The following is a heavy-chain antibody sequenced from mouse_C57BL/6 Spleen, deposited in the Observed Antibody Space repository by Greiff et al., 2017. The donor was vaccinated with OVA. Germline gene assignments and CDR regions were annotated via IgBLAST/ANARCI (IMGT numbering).Heavy chain of an antibody. J-gene: IGHJ4*01. CDR2: ISSGGSYT. V-gene: IGHV5-6*01. D-gene: IGHD1-1*01. CDR3: ARQGGSVEGGYYAMDY. CDR1: GFTFSSYG. Sequence: VQLKESGGDLVKPGGSLKLSCAASGFTFSSYGMSWVRQTPDKRLEWVATISSGGSYTYYPDSVKGRFTISRDNAKNTLYLQMSSLKSEDTAMYYCARQGGSVEGGYYAMDYWGQGTSVTVSS.